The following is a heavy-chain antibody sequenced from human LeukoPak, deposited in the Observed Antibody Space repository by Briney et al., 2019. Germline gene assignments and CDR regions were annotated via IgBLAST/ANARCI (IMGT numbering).Heavy chain of an antibody. V-gene: IGHV4-59*01. CDR3: ARKEDYGGTDY. D-gene: IGHD4-23*01. CDR1: GGSISSYY. J-gene: IGHJ4*02. Sequence: SETLSLTCTVSGGSISSYYWSWIRQPPGKGLEWIGYIYYSGSTNYNPSLKSRVTISVDTSKNQFSLKLSSVIAADTAVYYCARKEDYGGTDYWGQGTLVTVSS. CDR2: IYYSGST.